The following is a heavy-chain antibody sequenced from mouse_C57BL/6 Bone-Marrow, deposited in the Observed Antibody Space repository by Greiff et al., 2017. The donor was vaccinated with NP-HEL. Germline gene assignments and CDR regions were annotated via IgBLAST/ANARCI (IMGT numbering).Heavy chain of an antibody. V-gene: IGHV1-18*01. CDR2: INPNNGGT. CDR3: ARPTTVVADRYFDV. D-gene: IGHD1-1*01. J-gene: IGHJ1*03. CDR1: GYTFTDYN. Sequence: EVQLQESGPELVKPGASVKIPCKASGYTFTDYNMDWVKQSHGKSLEWIGDINPNNGGTIYNQKFKGKATLTVDKSSSTAYMELRSLTSEDTAVYYCARPTTVVADRYFDVWGTGTTVTVSS.